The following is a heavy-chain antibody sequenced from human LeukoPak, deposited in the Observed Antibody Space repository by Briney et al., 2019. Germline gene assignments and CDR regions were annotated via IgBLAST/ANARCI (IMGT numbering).Heavy chain of an antibody. J-gene: IGHJ4*02. D-gene: IGHD7-27*01. CDR2: ISPRGGGT. CDR3: ARDLAWGAFDY. CDR1: GLTFRNYG. Sequence: PGGPLRLSCAASGLTFRNYGMNWVRQAPGKGLEWLSGISPRGGGTYYADSVKGRFTISRDDSKNMLSLQMNSLRVEDTAVYSCARDLAWGAFDYWGQGALVTVSS. V-gene: IGHV3-23*01.